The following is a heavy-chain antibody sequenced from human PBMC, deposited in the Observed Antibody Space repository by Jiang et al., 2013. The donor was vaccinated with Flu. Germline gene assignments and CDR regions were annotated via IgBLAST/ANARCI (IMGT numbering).Heavy chain of an antibody. Sequence: GAEVKKPGESLRISCKGSGYSFTSYWISWVRQMPGKGLEWMGRIDPSDSYTNYSPSFQGHVTISADKSISTAYLQWSSLKASDTAMYYCARHGWTPLGVWGYYRADYWGQGTLVTVSS. D-gene: IGHD1-26*01. CDR1: GYSFTSYW. V-gene: IGHV5-10-1*01. CDR2: IDPSDSYT. CDR3: ARHGWTPLGVWGYYRADY. J-gene: IGHJ4*02.